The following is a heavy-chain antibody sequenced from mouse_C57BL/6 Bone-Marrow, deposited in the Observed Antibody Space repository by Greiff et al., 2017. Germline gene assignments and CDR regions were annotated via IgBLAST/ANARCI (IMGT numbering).Heavy chain of an antibody. D-gene: IGHD1-1*01. V-gene: IGHV1-9*01. CDR3: AREENYYGSSWFAY. J-gene: IGHJ3*01. CDR2: ILPGSGST. CDR1: GYTFTGYW. Sequence: QVQLQQSGAELMKPGASVKLSCKATGYTFTGYWIEWVKQRPGHGLEWIGEILPGSGSTTYNEKFKGKATFTADTSSNTAYMQLSSLTTEDSAIYYCAREENYYGSSWFAYWGQGTLVTVSA.